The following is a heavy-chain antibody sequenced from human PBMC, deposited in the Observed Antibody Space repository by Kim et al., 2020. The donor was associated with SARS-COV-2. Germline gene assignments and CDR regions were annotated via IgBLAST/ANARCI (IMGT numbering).Heavy chain of an antibody. Sequence: SETLSLTCAVYGGSFSGYYWSWIRQPPGKGLEWIGEINHSGSTNYNPSLKSRVTISVDTSKNQFSLKLSSVTAADTAVDYCARDYYGSGSYGYWGQGTLV. D-gene: IGHD3-10*01. CDR1: GGSFSGYY. CDR2: INHSGST. CDR3: ARDYYGSGSYGY. J-gene: IGHJ4*02. V-gene: IGHV4-34*01.